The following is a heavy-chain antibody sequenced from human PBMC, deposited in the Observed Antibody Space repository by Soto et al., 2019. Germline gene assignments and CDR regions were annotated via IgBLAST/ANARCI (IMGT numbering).Heavy chain of an antibody. CDR2: ISGSGGST. Sequence: GGSLRLSCAASGFTFSSYGMSWVRQAPGKGLEWVSGISGSGGSTYYADSVKGRFTISIDKSKNTLYLQMNSLRAEDTAVYYCAKRRRAYDFWSCFDYWGQGTLVTVSS. V-gene: IGHV3-23*01. CDR3: AKRRRAYDFWSCFDY. CDR1: GFTFSSYG. J-gene: IGHJ4*02. D-gene: IGHD3-3*01.